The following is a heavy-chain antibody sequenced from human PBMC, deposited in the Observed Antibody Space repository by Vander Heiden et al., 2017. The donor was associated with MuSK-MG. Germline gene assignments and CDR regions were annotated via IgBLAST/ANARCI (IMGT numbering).Heavy chain of an antibody. CDR1: GGSVRGEY. D-gene: IGHD4-17*01. CDR3: ARRRVIYGGNSFDY. CDR2: INHRGST. Sequence: QVQLQQWGAGLLKPSETLSLTCAVSGGSVRGEYWSGIRQPQGKGLEWIGEINHRGSTNYNPSLKSRVTRSVDTSKNQFSLKRSSVTAADTAVYYCARRRVIYGGNSFDYWGQGTLVTVSS. J-gene: IGHJ4*02. V-gene: IGHV4-34*01.